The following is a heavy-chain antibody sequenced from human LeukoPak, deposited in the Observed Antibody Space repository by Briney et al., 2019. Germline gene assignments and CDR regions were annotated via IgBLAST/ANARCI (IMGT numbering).Heavy chain of an antibody. V-gene: IGHV1-24*01. CDR2: FDPEDGET. CDR1: GYTLTELS. Sequence: ASVKVSCKVSGYTLTELSMHWVRQAPGKGLEWMGGFDPEDGETIYAQKFQGRVTMTEDTSTDTAYMELSSLRSEDTAVYYCATPQMYYYDSSAPGAFDIWGQGTMVTVSS. D-gene: IGHD3-22*01. J-gene: IGHJ3*02. CDR3: ATPQMYYYDSSAPGAFDI.